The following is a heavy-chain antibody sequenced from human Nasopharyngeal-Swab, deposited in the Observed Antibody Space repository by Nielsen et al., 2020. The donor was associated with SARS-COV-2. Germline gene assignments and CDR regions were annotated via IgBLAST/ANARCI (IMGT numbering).Heavy chain of an antibody. Sequence: GESLKISCAASGFIFSASAMHWFRQASGKGLEWVGRIGDKDHNYATTYGASVKGRFTISRDDSKNTVFLHMDSLRTEDTALYYCTTDFYFDYWGQGTLVTVSS. V-gene: IGHV3-73*01. CDR3: TTDFYFDY. CDR1: GFIFSASA. CDR2: IGDKDHNYAT. J-gene: IGHJ4*02.